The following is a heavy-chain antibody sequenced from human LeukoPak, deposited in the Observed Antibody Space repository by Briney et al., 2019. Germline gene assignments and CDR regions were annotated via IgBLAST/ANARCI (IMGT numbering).Heavy chain of an antibody. D-gene: IGHD6-19*01. J-gene: IGHJ3*02. Sequence: SGTLSLTCAVSGVSISSGHWWSWVRQPPMKGLEWIGEIYQGGSTNYNPSLNSRVTISIDKSKNQFSLKLTSVTAADTAVYYCARGISPGSGWFFNIWGQGTVVSVSS. CDR2: IYQGGST. CDR3: ARGISPGSGWFFNI. V-gene: IGHV4-4*02. CDR1: GVSISSGHW.